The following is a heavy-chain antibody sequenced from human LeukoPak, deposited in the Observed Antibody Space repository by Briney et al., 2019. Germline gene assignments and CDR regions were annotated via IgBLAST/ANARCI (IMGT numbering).Heavy chain of an antibody. Sequence: PGGPLRLSCAASGFTFSSYGMHWVRQAPGKGLEWVAVISYDGSNKYYADSVKGRFTISRDNSKNTLYLQMNSLRAEDTAVYYCAKGDRGAVASYYFDYWGQGTLVTVSS. J-gene: IGHJ4*02. CDR2: ISYDGSNK. V-gene: IGHV3-30*18. CDR3: AKGDRGAVASYYFDY. D-gene: IGHD6-19*01. CDR1: GFTFSSYG.